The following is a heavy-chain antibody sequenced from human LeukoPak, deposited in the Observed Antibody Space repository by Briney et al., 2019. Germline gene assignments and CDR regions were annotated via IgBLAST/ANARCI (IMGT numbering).Heavy chain of an antibody. CDR3: ARGGEYGTGSYYRGSFDY. V-gene: IGHV1-2*02. CDR1: GYSFTAFY. CDR2: IHPRSGDT. D-gene: IGHD3-10*01. J-gene: IGHJ4*02. Sequence: GASVKVSCKASGYSFTAFYIHWVRQAPGQGLEWMGWIHPRSGDTRYAQKFQGRVTMARDTSISTVYMDLSSLGSDDTAVYYCARGGEYGTGSYYRGSFDYWGQGILVTVSS.